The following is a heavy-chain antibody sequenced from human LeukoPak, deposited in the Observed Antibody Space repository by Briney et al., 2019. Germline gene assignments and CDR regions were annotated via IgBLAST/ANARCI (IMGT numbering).Heavy chain of an antibody. CDR2: IYSGGST. D-gene: IGHD2-2*01. CDR1: GFTVSGNY. V-gene: IGHV3-66*01. J-gene: IGHJ4*02. Sequence: PGGSLRLSCAASGFTVSGNYMNWVRQAPGKGLEWVSVIYSGGSTDYTDSVKGRFTISRDNSKNTLYLQMNSLRAEDTAVYYCARADVVVPAAIRDYYFDYWGQGTLVTVSS. CDR3: ARADVVVPAAIRDYYFDY.